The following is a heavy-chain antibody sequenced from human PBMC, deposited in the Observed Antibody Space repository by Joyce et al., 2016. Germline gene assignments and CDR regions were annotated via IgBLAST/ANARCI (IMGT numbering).Heavy chain of an antibody. V-gene: IGHV3-43*01. CDR1: GFIFDDYT. Sequence: EVQLVDSGGVVVQPGGSLRLSCAASGFIFDDYTMFWVRQPPGKGLEWVSLITWDAGSIYYAESVKDRFTISRDNSKNSLFLQINSLKTEDTALYYCAKDKYMRSSRESHFHHWGQGTPVIVSS. J-gene: IGHJ1*01. CDR2: ITWDAGSI. D-gene: IGHD6-6*01. CDR3: AKDKYMRSSRESHFHH.